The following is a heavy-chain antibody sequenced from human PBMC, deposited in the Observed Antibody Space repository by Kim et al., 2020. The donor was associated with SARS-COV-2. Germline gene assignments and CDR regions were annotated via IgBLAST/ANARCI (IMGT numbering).Heavy chain of an antibody. V-gene: IGHV4-4*02. D-gene: IGHD6-6*01. CDR1: GASIISDDF. Sequence: SETLSLTCAVSGASIISDDFWSWVRQPPGQGLEWIGEIHHEGSTNYNPSLKSRLTMSLDKSKNQFSVNLTSVTAADTAMYYCARCPLDSNSFYFDPWGQGTLVTVS. CDR2: IHHEGST. J-gene: IGHJ5*02. CDR3: ARCPLDSNSFYFDP.